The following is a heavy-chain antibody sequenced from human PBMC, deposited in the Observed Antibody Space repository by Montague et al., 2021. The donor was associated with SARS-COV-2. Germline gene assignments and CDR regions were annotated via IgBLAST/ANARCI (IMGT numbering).Heavy chain of an antibody. CDR2: IYYSGST. CDR1: GGSISSGCYY. CDR3: ARVQGVTMIVVVIGAFDI. J-gene: IGHJ3*02. Sequence: TLSLTSTVSGGSISSGCYYWSWIRQHPGKGLEWIGYIYYSGSTYYNPSLKSRVTISVDTSKNQFSLKLSSVTAADTAVYYCARVQGVTMIVVVIGAFDIWGQGTMVTVSS. D-gene: IGHD3-22*01. V-gene: IGHV4-31*03.